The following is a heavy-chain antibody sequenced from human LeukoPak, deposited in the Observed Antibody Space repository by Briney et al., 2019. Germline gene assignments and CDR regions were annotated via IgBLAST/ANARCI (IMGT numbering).Heavy chain of an antibody. CDR1: GFTVSSNY. D-gene: IGHD5-24*01. V-gene: IGHV3-53*01. CDR2: IFSGGST. J-gene: IGHJ4*02. Sequence: PGGSLRLSCAASGFTVSSNYMSWVRQAPGKGLGWVSVIFSGGSTYYADSAKGRFTISRDNSKNTLYLQMNSLRVEDTAVYYCARGGDGYNILFDYWGQGTLVTVSS. CDR3: ARGGDGYNILFDY.